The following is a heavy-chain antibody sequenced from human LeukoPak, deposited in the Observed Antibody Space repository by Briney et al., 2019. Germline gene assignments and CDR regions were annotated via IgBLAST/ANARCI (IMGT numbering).Heavy chain of an antibody. J-gene: IGHJ5*02. V-gene: IGHV1-2*02. CDR2: INPNSGGT. D-gene: IGHD6-13*01. Sequence: ASVKVPCKASGYTFTGYYMHWVRQAPGQGLEWMGWINPNSGGTNYAQKSQGRVTMTRDTSISTAYMELSRLRSDDTAVYYCARGAAAGTGWFDPWGQGTLVTVSS. CDR1: GYTFTGYY. CDR3: ARGAAAGTGWFDP.